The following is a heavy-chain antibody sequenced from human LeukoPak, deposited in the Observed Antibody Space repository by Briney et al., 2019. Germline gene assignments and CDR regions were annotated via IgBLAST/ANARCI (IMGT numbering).Heavy chain of an antibody. Sequence: SETLSLTCAVYGGSFSGYYWSWIRQPPGKGLEWIGEINHSGSTNYNPSLKSRVTISVDTSKNQFSLKLSSVTAADTAVYYCARVRSTAVADYWGQGTLVTVSS. J-gene: IGHJ4*02. V-gene: IGHV4-34*01. CDR3: ARVRSTAVADY. CDR2: INHSGST. CDR1: GGSFSGYY. D-gene: IGHD5/OR15-5a*01.